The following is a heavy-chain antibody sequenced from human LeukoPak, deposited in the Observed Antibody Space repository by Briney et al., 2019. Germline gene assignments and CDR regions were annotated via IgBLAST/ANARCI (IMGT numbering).Heavy chain of an antibody. V-gene: IGHV4-59*03. CDR3: ALAPNSNWFDF. CDR2: IHYSGSS. CDR1: GDSTSNFY. Sequence: SETLSLTCTVSGDSTSNFYWNWIRQSSGKGLEWIGNIHYSGSSVYNPSLQSRVTITIDTSRRQFFLKLNSVTAADTAVYFCALAPNSNWFDFWGPGTLVTVSS. J-gene: IGHJ5*01. D-gene: IGHD2-8*01.